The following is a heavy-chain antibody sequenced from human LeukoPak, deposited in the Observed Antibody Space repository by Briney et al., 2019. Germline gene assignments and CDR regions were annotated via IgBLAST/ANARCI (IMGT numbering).Heavy chain of an antibody. CDR2: ISGSGGST. D-gene: IGHD3-9*01. J-gene: IGHJ4*02. CDR1: GFTFSSYA. V-gene: IGHV3-23*01. CDR3: ARDLGYDIDVGSGSDY. Sequence: GGSLRLSCAASGFTFSSYAMSWVRQAPGKGLEWVSAISGSGGSTYYADSVKGRFTISRDNSKNTLYLQMNSLRAEDTAVYYCARDLGYDIDVGSGSDYWGQGTLVTVSS.